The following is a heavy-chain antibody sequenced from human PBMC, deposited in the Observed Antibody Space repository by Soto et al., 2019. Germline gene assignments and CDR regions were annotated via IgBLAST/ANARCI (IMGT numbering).Heavy chain of an antibody. D-gene: IGHD3-16*01. J-gene: IGHJ4*02. CDR3: ARGRGDYYFDY. Sequence: SETLSLTCAVYGGSFSGYYWSWIRQPPGKGLEWIGEINHRGSTNYNPSLKSRVTISVDTSKNQFSLKLSSVTAADTAVDSCARGRGDYYFDYWGQGTLVTVSS. V-gene: IGHV4-34*01. CDR1: GGSFSGYY. CDR2: INHRGST.